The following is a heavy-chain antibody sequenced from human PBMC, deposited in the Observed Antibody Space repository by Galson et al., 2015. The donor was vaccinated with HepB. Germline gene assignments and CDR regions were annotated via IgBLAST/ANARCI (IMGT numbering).Heavy chain of an antibody. J-gene: IGHJ4*02. V-gene: IGHV3-7*03. CDR1: GFTFSAYW. CDR3: AREVMIRTRAHKTHEY. Sequence: SLRLSCAASGFTFSAYWMSWVRQVPGKGLVWVADVNLDGREMYYADSVKGRFTISRDNAERSVSLHMYSLRAEDTAVYYCAREVMIRTRAHKTHEYWGQGTLVTVYS. CDR2: VNLDGREM. D-gene: IGHD3-16*01.